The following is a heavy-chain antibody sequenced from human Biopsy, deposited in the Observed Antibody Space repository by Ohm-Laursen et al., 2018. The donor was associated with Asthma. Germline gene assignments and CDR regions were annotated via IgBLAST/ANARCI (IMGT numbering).Heavy chain of an antibody. J-gene: IGHJ4*02. CDR2: ISSSSSTI. Sequence: GSLRLSCSASGFTFSSYSMNWVRQAPGKGLERVSYISSSSSTIYYADSVKGRFTISRDNAKNSLYLQMNSLRDEDTAVYYCARAGALIVGATMGYWGQGTLVTVSS. V-gene: IGHV3-48*02. D-gene: IGHD1-26*01. CDR3: ARAGALIVGATMGY. CDR1: GFTFSSYS.